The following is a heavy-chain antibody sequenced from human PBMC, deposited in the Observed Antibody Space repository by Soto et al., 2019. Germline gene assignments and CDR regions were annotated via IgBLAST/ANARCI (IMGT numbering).Heavy chain of an antibody. CDR1: GFSFSIFW. J-gene: IGHJ4*02. CDR3: TRGGGYSGYDPFDY. CDR2: INGGGSSA. Sequence: EVQLVESGGDLVQPGGSLRLSCAASGFSFSIFWMHWVRQAPGKGLVWVSSINGGGSSADYADSVKGRFTFSRDNAKNTVVLQMTSLRAEDTAVYDCTRGGGYSGYDPFDYWGQGTLVTVSS. D-gene: IGHD5-12*01. V-gene: IGHV3-74*01.